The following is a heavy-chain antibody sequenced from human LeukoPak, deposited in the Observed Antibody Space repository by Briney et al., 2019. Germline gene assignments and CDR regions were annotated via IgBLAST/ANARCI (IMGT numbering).Heavy chain of an antibody. J-gene: IGHJ4*02. CDR2: ISYDGSNK. CDR1: GFTFSSYA. V-gene: IGHV3-30-3*01. Sequence: GRSLRLSCAASGFTFSSYAMHWVRQAPGKGLEWVAVISYDGSNKYYADSVKGRFTISRDNSKNTLYLQMNSLRAEDTAVYYCARDPRWELPWCVDYWGQGTLVTVSS. D-gene: IGHD1-26*01. CDR3: ARDPRWELPWCVDY.